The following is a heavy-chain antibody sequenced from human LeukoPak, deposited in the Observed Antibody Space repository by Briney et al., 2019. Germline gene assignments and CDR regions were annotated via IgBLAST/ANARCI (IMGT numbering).Heavy chain of an antibody. D-gene: IGHD2-2*01. CDR3: ARVYRLPAVTDY. V-gene: IGHV4-31*03. Sequence: SSETLSLTCTVSGGSISSGGYYWSWIRQHPGKGLEWIGYIYYSGSTYYNPSLKSRVTISVDTSKNQFSLKLSSVTAADTAVYYCARVYRLPAVTDYWGQGTLVTVSS. CDR1: GGSISSGGYY. CDR2: IYYSGST. J-gene: IGHJ4*02.